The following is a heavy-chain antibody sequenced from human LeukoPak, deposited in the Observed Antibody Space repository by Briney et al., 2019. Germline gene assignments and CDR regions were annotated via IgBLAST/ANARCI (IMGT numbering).Heavy chain of an antibody. V-gene: IGHV4-31*03. CDR2: IYYSGST. Sequence: SQTLSLTCTVSGGSISSGGYYWSWIRQHPGKGLEWIGYIYYSGSTNYNPSLKSRVTISVDTSKNQFSLKLSSVTAADTAVYYCASMSSHYYDSSGYYPYWYFDLWGRGTLVTVSS. D-gene: IGHD3-22*01. CDR3: ASMSSHYYDSSGYYPYWYFDL. CDR1: GGSISSGGYY. J-gene: IGHJ2*01.